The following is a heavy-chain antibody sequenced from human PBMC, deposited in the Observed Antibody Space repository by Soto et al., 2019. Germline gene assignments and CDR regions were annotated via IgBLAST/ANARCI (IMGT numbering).Heavy chain of an antibody. J-gene: IGHJ4*02. D-gene: IGHD1-1*01. CDR1: GGTFSSYT. Sequence: QVQLVQSRAEVKKPGSSVKVSCKASGGTFSSYTISWVRQAPGQGLEWMGRIIPILGIANYAQKFQGRVTITADKSTSTAYMELSSLRSEDTAVYYCARGRGGRNKSHDLADYWGQGTLVTVSS. CDR3: ARGRGGRNKSHDLADY. CDR2: IIPILGIA. V-gene: IGHV1-69*02.